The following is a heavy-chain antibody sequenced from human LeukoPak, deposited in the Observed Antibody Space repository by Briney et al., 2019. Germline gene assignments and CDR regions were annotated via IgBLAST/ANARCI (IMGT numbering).Heavy chain of an antibody. Sequence: GGSLRLSCAASGFTFSSYWMSWVRQAPGKGLEWVANIKQDGSDKYYVDSVKGRFTISRDNAKNSLYLQLDSLRAEDTAVYYCARDLFYYGSGSQFDYWGQGTLVTVSS. CDR3: ARDLFYYGSGSQFDY. CDR1: GFTFSSYW. J-gene: IGHJ4*02. CDR2: IKQDGSDK. D-gene: IGHD3-10*01. V-gene: IGHV3-7*01.